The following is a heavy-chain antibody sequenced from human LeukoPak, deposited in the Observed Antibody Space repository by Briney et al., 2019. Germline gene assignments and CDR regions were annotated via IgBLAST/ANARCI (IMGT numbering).Heavy chain of an antibody. Sequence: PGGSLRLSCAASGFTFSSYAMSWVRQAPGKGLEWVSYISSSGSTIYYADSVKGRFTISRDNAKNSLYLQMNSLRAEDTAVYYCARDFDYDILTGYLVYWGQGTLVTVSS. CDR1: GFTFSSYA. V-gene: IGHV3-48*04. J-gene: IGHJ4*02. CDR3: ARDFDYDILTGYLVY. CDR2: ISSSGSTI. D-gene: IGHD3-9*01.